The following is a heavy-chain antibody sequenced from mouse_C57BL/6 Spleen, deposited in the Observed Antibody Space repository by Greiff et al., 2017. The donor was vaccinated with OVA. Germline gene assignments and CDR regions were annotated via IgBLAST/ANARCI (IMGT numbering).Heavy chain of an antibody. Sequence: EVQGVESGPGMVKPSQSLSLTCTVTGYSITSGYDWHWIRHFPGNKLEWMGYISYSGSTNYNPSLKSRISITHDTSKNHFFLKLNSVTTEDTATYYCARGSYYYAMDYWGQGTSVTVSS. CDR1: GYSITSGYD. J-gene: IGHJ4*01. CDR3: ARGSYYYAMDY. CDR2: ISYSGST. V-gene: IGHV3-1*01.